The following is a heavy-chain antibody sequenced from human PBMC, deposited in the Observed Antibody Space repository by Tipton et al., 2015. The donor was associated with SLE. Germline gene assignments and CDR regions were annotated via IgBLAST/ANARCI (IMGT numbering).Heavy chain of an antibody. D-gene: IGHD6-13*01. V-gene: IGHV4-34*01. CDR2: INHSGTT. Sequence: TLSLTCAVYGGSFSDYCWSWIRQPPGKGLEWIGEINHSGTTFYNPSLKSRVTISVDTSKNQFSLTLTSVTAADTGVYYCATSIAVAGDAFDVWGQGTMVTVSS. J-gene: IGHJ3*01. CDR1: GGSFSDYC. CDR3: ATSIAVAGDAFDV.